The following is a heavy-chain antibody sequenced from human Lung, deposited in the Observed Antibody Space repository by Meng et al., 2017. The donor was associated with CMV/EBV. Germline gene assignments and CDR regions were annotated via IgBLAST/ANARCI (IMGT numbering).Heavy chain of an antibody. D-gene: IGHD3-22*01. CDR3: ARGPIIMIEVAPYGMDV. CDR2: INPNSGDT. Sequence: ASVKVSXKASGYTFSGYYMQWVRQAPGQGLEWMGWINPNSGDTNYPQKFQGRVTMTMDTSISTAHMELSRLRSDDTAMYYCARGPIIMIEVAPYGMDVWGQGTTVTVSS. V-gene: IGHV1-2*02. J-gene: IGHJ6*02. CDR1: GYTFSGYY.